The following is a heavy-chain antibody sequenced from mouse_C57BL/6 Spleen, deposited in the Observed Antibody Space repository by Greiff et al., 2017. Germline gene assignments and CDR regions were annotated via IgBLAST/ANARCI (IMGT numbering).Heavy chain of an antibody. D-gene: IGHD2-4*01. CDR3: ARPGGLRQTWFAY. CDR1: GFTFSDYG. Sequence: EVQLVESGGGLVKPGGSLKLSCAASGFTFSDYGMHWVRQAPEKGLEWVAYISSGSSTIYYADTVKGRFTISRDNAKNTLFLHMTSLRSEDTAMYYCARPGGLRQTWFAYWGQGTLVTVSA. V-gene: IGHV5-17*01. J-gene: IGHJ3*01. CDR2: ISSGSSTI.